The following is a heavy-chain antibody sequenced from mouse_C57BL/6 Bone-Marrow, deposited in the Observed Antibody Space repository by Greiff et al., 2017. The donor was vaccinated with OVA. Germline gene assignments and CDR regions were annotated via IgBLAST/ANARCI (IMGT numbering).Heavy chain of an antibody. CDR1: GYAFSSSW. D-gene: IGHD2-2*01. CDR2: IYPGDGDT. Sequence: QVQLQQSGPELVKPGASVKISCKASGYAFSSSWMNWVKQRPGKGLEWIGRIYPGDGDTNYNGKFKGKATLTADKSSSTAYMQLSSLTSEDSAVYVCARSTMVTIDYWGQGTTLTVSS. V-gene: IGHV1-82*01. J-gene: IGHJ2*01. CDR3: ARSTMVTIDY.